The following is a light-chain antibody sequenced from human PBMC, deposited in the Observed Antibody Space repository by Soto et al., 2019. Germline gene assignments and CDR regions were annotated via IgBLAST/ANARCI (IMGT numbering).Light chain of an antibody. CDR1: QNINNW. Sequence: DIQMTQSPSTLSASVGDTVTITCRASQNINNWLAWYQQKAGKAPKLLIYKASSLESGVPSKFSGSGSGTEFTLTISGLQPDDFPTYYCQQYDTFSHSCGRWTKMEIK. J-gene: IGKJ2*01. V-gene: IGKV1-5*03. CDR2: KAS. CDR3: QQYDTFSHS.